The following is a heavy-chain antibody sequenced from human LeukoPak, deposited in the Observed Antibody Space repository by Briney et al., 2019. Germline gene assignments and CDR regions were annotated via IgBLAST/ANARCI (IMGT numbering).Heavy chain of an antibody. V-gene: IGHV3-23*01. CDR3: AKDDGSGDFDY. J-gene: IGHJ4*02. CDR2: ISGSGGST. CDR1: GFTFSSYA. D-gene: IGHD6-19*01. Sequence: GGSLRLSCAASGFTFSSYAMSWVRQAPGKGLEWVSAISGSGGSTYYPASVKGRFTISRDNSKNTLYLEMNSLRAEDTAVYYCAKDDGSGDFDYWGQGALVTVSS.